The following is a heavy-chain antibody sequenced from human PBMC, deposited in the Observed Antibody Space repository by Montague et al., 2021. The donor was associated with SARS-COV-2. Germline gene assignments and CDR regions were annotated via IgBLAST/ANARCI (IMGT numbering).Heavy chain of an antibody. CDR3: ARGSGYSGYALAY. D-gene: IGHD5-12*01. CDR1: GDSINNYY. CDR2: IYYSGGANYYPSRVT. Sequence: SETLSLTCTVSGDSINNYYWSWIRQSPGKGLEYIGYIYYSGGANYYPSRVTNYNPSFESRVAISLGTSKNQFSLNLSSVTTADTAVYYCARGSGYSGYALAYWGQGTLVTVSS. V-gene: IGHV4-59*01. J-gene: IGHJ4*02.